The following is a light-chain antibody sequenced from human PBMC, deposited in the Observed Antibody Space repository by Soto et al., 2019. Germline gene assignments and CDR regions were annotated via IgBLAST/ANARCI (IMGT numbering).Light chain of an antibody. CDR2: EVT. CDR1: SSDVGGYNY. V-gene: IGLV2-14*01. Sequence: QSALTQPASVSGSLGQSITISCTGTSSDVGGYNYVSWYQQHPGKDPKVVIFEVTKRPSGVSSRFSGSKSGYTASLTVSGLPAEDEGDYYCSSYTSSRTGLFGGGTKLTVL. CDR3: SSYTSSRTGL. J-gene: IGLJ2*01.